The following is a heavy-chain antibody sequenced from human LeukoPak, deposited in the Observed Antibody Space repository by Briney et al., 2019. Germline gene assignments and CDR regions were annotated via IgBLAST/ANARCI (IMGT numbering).Heavy chain of an antibody. CDR2: ISYDGSKQ. V-gene: IGHV3-30*04. CDR1: GFTFSNYA. D-gene: IGHD3-3*01. CDR3: GSTIFGVVIDLDSGYY. J-gene: IGHJ4*02. Sequence: PGGSLRLSCASSGFTFSNYAMHWVRQAPGKGLEWVAVISYDGSKQDYVDPVKGRFTISRDNSTNTLYLQMNSLRAEDTAVYYCGSTIFGVVIDLDSGYYWGQGTLVTVSS.